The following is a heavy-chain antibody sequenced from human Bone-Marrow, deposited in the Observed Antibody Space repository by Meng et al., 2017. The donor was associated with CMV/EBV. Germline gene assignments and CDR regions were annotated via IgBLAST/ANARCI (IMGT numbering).Heavy chain of an antibody. CDR1: GYTFSDYK. Sequence: ASVKVSCKTSGYTFSDYKMFWVRQAPGQGLEWMGWINPNTGDTYNAPKFQGRVTMTRDTSISTVYMEMSSLTYDDTAVYSCARSLFGSGSLFGYWGQGTLVPVSS. D-gene: IGHD3-10*01. J-gene: IGHJ4*02. V-gene: IGHV1-2*02. CDR3: ARSLFGSGSLFGY. CDR2: INPNTGDT.